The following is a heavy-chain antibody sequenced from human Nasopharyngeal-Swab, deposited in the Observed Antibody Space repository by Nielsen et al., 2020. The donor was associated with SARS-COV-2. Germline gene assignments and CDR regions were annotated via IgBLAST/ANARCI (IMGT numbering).Heavy chain of an antibody. Sequence: GSLRLSCAASGFTFSSYGLHWVRQAPGKGLEWVAVISYDGSNKYYADSVKGRFTISRDNSKNTLYLQMNSLRAEDTAVYYCAEDWASYGMDVWGQGTTVTVSS. CDR3: AEDWASYGMDV. J-gene: IGHJ6*02. CDR2: ISYDGSNK. V-gene: IGHV3-30*18. CDR1: GFTFSSYG. D-gene: IGHD3-16*01.